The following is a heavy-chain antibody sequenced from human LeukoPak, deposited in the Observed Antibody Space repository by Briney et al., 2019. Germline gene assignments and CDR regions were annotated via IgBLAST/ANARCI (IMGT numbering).Heavy chain of an antibody. CDR3: ARDRSIGGSYYFDY. Sequence: GGSLRLSCAASGFTFDDYAVSWVRQTPGKGLEWVSQINWNGDTTHYGDSVKGRFTISRDNAKNSLYLEMNSLRAEDTAFYYCARDRSIGGSYYFDYWGQGTLVTVSS. CDR2: INWNGDTT. V-gene: IGHV3-20*04. CDR1: GFTFDDYA. J-gene: IGHJ4*02. D-gene: IGHD3-16*01.